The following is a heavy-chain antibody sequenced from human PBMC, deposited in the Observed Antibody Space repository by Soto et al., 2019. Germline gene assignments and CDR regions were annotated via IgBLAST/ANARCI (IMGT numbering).Heavy chain of an antibody. CDR3: AKHPLAAAFLSGQYYFDY. CDR1: GFTFSSYA. Sequence: GGSLRLSCAASGFTFSSYAMSWVRQAPGKGLEWVSAISGSGGSTYYADSVKGRFTISRDNSKNTLYLQMNSLRAEDTAVYYYAKHPLAAAFLSGQYYFDYWGQGTLVTVSS. V-gene: IGHV3-23*01. J-gene: IGHJ4*02. CDR2: ISGSGGST. D-gene: IGHD6-13*01.